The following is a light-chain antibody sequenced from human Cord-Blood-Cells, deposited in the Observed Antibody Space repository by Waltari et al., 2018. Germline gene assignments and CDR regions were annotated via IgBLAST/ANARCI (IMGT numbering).Light chain of an antibody. CDR2: QDS. CDR3: QAWDSSNVV. Sequence: SYELTQQPSVSVSPGQPASITSTGDKFGDNYACWYQQKPGQSPVLVIYQDSKRPSGIPERFSGSNSGNTATLTISGTQAMDEADYYCQAWDSSNVVFGGGTKLTVL. CDR1: KFGDNY. V-gene: IGLV3-1*01. J-gene: IGLJ2*01.